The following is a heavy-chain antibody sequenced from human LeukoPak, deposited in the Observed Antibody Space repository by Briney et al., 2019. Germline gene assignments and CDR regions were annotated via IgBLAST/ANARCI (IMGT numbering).Heavy chain of an antibody. J-gene: IGHJ5*02. CDR2: ATPVFGTG. CDR3: ARQTSTSNDYNWFDP. D-gene: IGHD2-2*01. Sequence: ASVKVSCKSSGGTFNNYTINWERQAPGQGLEWMGKATPVFGTGKYVQELQGRVTVTADESTSTAYMELSSLRSEDTAVYYCARQTSTSNDYNWFDPWGQGTLVTVSS. V-gene: IGHV1-69*13. CDR1: GGTFNNYT.